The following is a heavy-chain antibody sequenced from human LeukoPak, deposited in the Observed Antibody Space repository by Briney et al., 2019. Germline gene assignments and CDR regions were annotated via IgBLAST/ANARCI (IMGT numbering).Heavy chain of an antibody. V-gene: IGHV4-38-2*02. J-gene: IGHJ4*02. CDR3: ARGPPIYDILTGYFNYYFDY. D-gene: IGHD3-9*01. Sequence: SETLSLTCTVSGYSISSGYYWGWIRQPPGKGLEWIGTIYHGGSTYHNPSLKSRVTISADTSKNQFSLKLSSVTAADTAVYYCARGPPIYDILTGYFNYYFDYWGQGTLVTVSS. CDR1: GYSISSGYY. CDR2: IYHGGST.